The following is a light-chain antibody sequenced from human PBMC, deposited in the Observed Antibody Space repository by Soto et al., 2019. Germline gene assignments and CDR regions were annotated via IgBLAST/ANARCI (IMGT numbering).Light chain of an antibody. CDR2: GAS. V-gene: IGKV3-20*01. J-gene: IGKJ5*01. CDR1: QSVSSSY. CDR3: QQYGGSSRT. Sequence: EIVLTQSPGTLSLSPGERATLSCRASQSVSSSYLAWYQQKPGQAPRLLIYGASSRATGIPDRFSGSGSGTDFTLTISRLEPEDFAVYLCQQYGGSSRTFGLGTRLEIK.